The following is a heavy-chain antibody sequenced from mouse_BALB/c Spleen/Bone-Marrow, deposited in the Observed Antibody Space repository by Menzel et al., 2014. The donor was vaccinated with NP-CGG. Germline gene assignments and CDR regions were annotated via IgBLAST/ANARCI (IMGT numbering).Heavy chain of an antibody. CDR3: ATYYRYDRRFAY. CDR2: IDPANGNT. J-gene: IGHJ3*01. Sequence: EVHLVESGAELVKPGASVKLSCTASGFNIKDTYMHWVKQRPEQGLEWIGRIDPANGNTKYDPKFQGKATITADTSSNTAYLQLSSLTSEDTAVYYCATYYRYDRRFAYWGQGLWSLSLQ. CDR1: GFNIKDTY. V-gene: IGHV14-3*02. D-gene: IGHD2-14*01.